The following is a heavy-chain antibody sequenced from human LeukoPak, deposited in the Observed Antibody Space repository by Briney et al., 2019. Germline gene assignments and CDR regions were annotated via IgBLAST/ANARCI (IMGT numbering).Heavy chain of an antibody. D-gene: IGHD4-17*01. CDR1: GGSLNGYY. CDR3: ARASHDYGDYSHFDY. V-gene: IGHV4-34*01. J-gene: IGHJ4*02. Sequence: SETLSLTCAVYGGSLNGYYWSWIRQPPGKGLEWIGEINHSGSTNYNPSLKSRATISVDTSKNQFSLKLSSVTAADTAVYYCARASHDYGDYSHFDYWGQGTLVTVSS. CDR2: INHSGST.